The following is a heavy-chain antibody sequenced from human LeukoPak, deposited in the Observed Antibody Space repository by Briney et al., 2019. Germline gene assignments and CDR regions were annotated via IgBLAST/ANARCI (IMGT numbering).Heavy chain of an antibody. CDR3: AGTYYYDSSGYFY. Sequence: GGSLRLSCAASGFTFSDYYMSWICQAPGKGLEWVSYISSSGSTIYYADSVKGRFTISRDNAKNSLYLQMNSLRAEDTAVYYCAGTYYYDSSGYFYWGQGTLVTVSS. J-gene: IGHJ4*02. CDR1: GFTFSDYY. D-gene: IGHD3-22*01. V-gene: IGHV3-11*01. CDR2: ISSSGSTI.